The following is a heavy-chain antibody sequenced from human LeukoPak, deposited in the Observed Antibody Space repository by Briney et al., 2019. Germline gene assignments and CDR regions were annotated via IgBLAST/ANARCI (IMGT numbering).Heavy chain of an antibody. Sequence: GGSLRLSCAASGFTFSSYAMHWVRQAPGNGLEWVAVISYDGSNKYYADSVKGRFTISRDNSKNTLYLQMNSLRAEDTAVYYCAREAIFRDYYFGYWGQGTLVTVSS. J-gene: IGHJ4*02. CDR3: AREAIFRDYYFGY. V-gene: IGHV3-30-3*01. D-gene: IGHD3-9*01. CDR1: GFTFSSYA. CDR2: ISYDGSNK.